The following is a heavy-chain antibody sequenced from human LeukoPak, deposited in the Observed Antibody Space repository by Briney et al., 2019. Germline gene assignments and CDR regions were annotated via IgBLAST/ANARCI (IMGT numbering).Heavy chain of an antibody. V-gene: IGHV4-59*11. D-gene: IGHD6-13*01. CDR3: ARERSSSWRFDY. CDR2: IYYSGST. Sequence: SETLSLTCTVSGGSISSHYWSWIRQPPGKGLEGIGYIYYSGSTNYNPSLKSRVTISVDTSKNQFSLKLSSVTAADTAVYYCARERSSSWRFDYWGQGTLVTVSS. CDR1: GGSISSHY. J-gene: IGHJ4*02.